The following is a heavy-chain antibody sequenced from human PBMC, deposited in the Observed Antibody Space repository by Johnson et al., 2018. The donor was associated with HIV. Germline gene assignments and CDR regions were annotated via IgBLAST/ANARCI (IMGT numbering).Heavy chain of an antibody. D-gene: IGHD1-1*01. J-gene: IGHJ3*02. CDR2: IYSGGST. V-gene: IGHV3-66*01. Sequence: VQLVESGGGVVQPGRSLRLSCAASGFTFSSYGMHWVRQAPGKGLEWVSVIYSGGSTYQADSVKGRFTISRDNSKNTLYLQMNSLRAEDTAVYYCARDALESPWAFDIWGQGTLVTVSS. CDR1: GFTFSSYG. CDR3: ARDALESPWAFDI.